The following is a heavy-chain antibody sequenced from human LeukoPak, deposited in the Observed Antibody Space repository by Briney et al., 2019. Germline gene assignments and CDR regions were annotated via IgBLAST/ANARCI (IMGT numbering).Heavy chain of an antibody. V-gene: IGHV1-2*02. J-gene: IGHJ4*02. Sequence: ASVKVSCKASGYTFTGYYMHWVRQAPGQGLEWMGWINPNSGGTNYAQKFQGRVTMTRDTSISTAYMELSRLRSDDTAVYYCARDRRAARPRAPFGYWGQGTLVTVSS. CDR1: GYTFTGYY. D-gene: IGHD6-6*01. CDR3: ARDRRAARPRAPFGY. CDR2: INPNSGGT.